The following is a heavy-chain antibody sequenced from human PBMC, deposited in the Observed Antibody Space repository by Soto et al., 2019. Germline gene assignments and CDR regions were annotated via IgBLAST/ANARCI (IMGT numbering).Heavy chain of an antibody. J-gene: IGHJ4*02. Sequence: QVQLVESGGGLVKPGGSLRLSCAASGFTFSDYYMSWLRQAPGQGLEWVSYISSSGSTIYYADSVKGRFTISRDNAKNSRYLQMHSLRAEDTAVYYCARDAEVGATTFDYWGQGTLVTVSS. D-gene: IGHD1-26*01. V-gene: IGHV3-11*01. CDR1: GFTFSDYY. CDR3: ARDAEVGATTFDY. CDR2: ISSSGSTI.